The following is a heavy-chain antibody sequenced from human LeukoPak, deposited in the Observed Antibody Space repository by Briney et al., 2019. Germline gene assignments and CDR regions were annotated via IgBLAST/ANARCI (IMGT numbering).Heavy chain of an antibody. D-gene: IGHD3-9*01. V-gene: IGHV3-48*03. Sequence: GGSLRLSCAASGFSFSSYEMNWVRQAPGKGLEWISYFSASGTLTHYAGSVEGRFTISRDNAKNSLYLQMNSLRAEDTAVYYCARAGERYFDWLQNSFDIWGQGTMVTVSS. J-gene: IGHJ3*02. CDR3: ARAGERYFDWLQNSFDI. CDR1: GFSFSSYE. CDR2: FSASGTLT.